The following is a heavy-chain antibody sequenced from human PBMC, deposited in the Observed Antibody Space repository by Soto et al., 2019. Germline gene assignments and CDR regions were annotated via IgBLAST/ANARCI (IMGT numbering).Heavy chain of an antibody. CDR3: AKDQGSSWYEIDY. J-gene: IGHJ4*02. CDR2: ISGSGGRT. D-gene: IGHD6-13*01. Sequence: PGGYLRISCAASGFTLSNDRLTWVRRAPGKGVEWVSTISGSGGRTYYADSVKGRFTISRDNSKNTLYLQMNSLRAEDTAVYFCAKDQGSSWYEIDYWGQGT. V-gene: IGHV3-23*01. CDR1: GFTLSNDR.